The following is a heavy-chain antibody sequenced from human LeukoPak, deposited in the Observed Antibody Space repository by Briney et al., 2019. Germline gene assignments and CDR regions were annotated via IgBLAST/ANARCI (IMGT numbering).Heavy chain of an antibody. CDR2: ISLTGRT. Sequence: SGTLSLTCGVSGGSITSTNWWSWVRQPPGQGLEWIGEISLTGRTNYNPSLIGRVIMSLDESRNRLSLTLTSVTAADTAMYYCTRESGPYCPFGYWGQGTLVVVPS. CDR1: GGSITSTNW. J-gene: IGHJ4*02. CDR3: TRESGPYCPFGY. D-gene: IGHD1-26*01. V-gene: IGHV4-4*02.